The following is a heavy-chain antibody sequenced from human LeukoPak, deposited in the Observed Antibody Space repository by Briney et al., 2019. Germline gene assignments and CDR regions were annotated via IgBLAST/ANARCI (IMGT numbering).Heavy chain of an antibody. Sequence: ASVKVSCKTSGYTFTGYYMHWVRQAPGQGLEWMGWINPNTGGTNYAQKFQGRVTMTSDTSISTAYMELSSLRSEDTAMYYCARAPMIVVVFPPRLDFWGQGTLVTASS. J-gene: IGHJ4*02. CDR1: GYTFTGYY. CDR2: INPNTGGT. D-gene: IGHD3-22*01. CDR3: ARAPMIVVVFPPRLDF. V-gene: IGHV1-2*02.